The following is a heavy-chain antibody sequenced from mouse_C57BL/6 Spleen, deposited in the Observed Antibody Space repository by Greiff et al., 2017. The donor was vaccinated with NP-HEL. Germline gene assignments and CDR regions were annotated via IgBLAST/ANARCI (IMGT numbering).Heavy chain of an antibody. V-gene: IGHV5-17*01. CDR1: GFPFSDYG. J-gene: IGHJ4*01. D-gene: IGHD2-1*01. CDR3: ASYGNYAAMEY. CDR2: ISSGSSYI. Sequence: EVMLVESGGGLVKPGGSLKLSCAASGFPFSDYGMHWVRQAPEKGLEWVAYISSGSSYIYYADKVKGRFTIYRDNAKNTLYLEMTSLRSEDTAMYYCASYGNYAAMEYWGKGTSVTVSS.